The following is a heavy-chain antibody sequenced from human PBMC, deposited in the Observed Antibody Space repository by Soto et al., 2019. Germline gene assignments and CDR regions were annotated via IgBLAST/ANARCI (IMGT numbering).Heavy chain of an antibody. D-gene: IGHD6-19*01. CDR2: IYYSGST. CDR1: GGSISSSSYY. V-gene: IGHV4-39*01. Sequence: PSETLSLTCTVSGGSISSSSYYWGWIRQPPGKGLEWIGSIYYSGSTYYNPSLKSRVTISVDTSKNQFSLKLSSVTAADTAVYYCGSSRAVAGTGFDPWGQGTLVTVSS. CDR3: GSSRAVAGTGFDP. J-gene: IGHJ5*02.